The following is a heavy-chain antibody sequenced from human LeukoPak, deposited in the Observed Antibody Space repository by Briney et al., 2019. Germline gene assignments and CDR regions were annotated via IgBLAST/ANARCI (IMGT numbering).Heavy chain of an antibody. J-gene: IGHJ4*02. CDR2: IWYDGSNK. D-gene: IGHD1-26*01. CDR3: AKGDRHGRELPLLDY. Sequence: GGSLRLSCAASGFTFSSYGMHWVRQAPGKGLEWVAVIWYDGSNKYYADSVKGRFTISRDNSKNTLYLQMNSLRAEDTAVYYCAKGDRHGRELPLLDYWGQGTLVTVSS. V-gene: IGHV3-33*06. CDR1: GFTFSSYG.